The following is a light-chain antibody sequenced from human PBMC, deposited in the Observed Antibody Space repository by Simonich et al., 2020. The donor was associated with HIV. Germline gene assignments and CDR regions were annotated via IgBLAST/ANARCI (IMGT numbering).Light chain of an antibody. Sequence: EIVLTQSPATLSLSPGKEGTLSCRASHSVSSCLAWYQQKPGQAHRLLSYDASKRATGIPASFSGSGSGTDFTLTISSLEAEDFAVYYCQHRSNWPPTFGQGTKVDIK. CDR2: DAS. CDR1: HSVSSC. J-gene: IGKJ1*01. V-gene: IGKV3-11*01. CDR3: QHRSNWPPT.